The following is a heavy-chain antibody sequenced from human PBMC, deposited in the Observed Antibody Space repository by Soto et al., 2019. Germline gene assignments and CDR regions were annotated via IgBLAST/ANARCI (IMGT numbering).Heavy chain of an antibody. CDR1: GYNFAGYW. D-gene: IGHD3-3*01. Sequence: PGESLKISCKGSGYNFAGYWIAWVRQMPGKGLELMGIIYPSDSDTRYRPSFQGQVTISADKSISSAYLQWSSLRASDTAMYYCARGGVSTHTFDYWGQGNPVTVSS. CDR2: IYPSDSDT. J-gene: IGHJ4*02. CDR3: ARGGVSTHTFDY. V-gene: IGHV5-51*01.